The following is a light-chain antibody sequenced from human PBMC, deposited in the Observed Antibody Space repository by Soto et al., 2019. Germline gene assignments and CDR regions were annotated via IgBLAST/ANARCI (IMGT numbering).Light chain of an antibody. CDR2: AAS. Sequence: DIQLTQSPSFLSASVGDRVTITCRASQDISNYLDWYQQKPGKAPKPLIYAASTLQSGVPSRFSGSGSGTEFTLTISSLQPEDFATYYCQQLNSYPLTFGPGTNVDIK. J-gene: IGKJ3*01. CDR1: QDISNY. CDR3: QQLNSYPLT. V-gene: IGKV1-9*01.